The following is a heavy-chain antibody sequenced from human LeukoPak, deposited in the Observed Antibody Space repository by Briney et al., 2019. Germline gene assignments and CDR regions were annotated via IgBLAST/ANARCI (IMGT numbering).Heavy chain of an antibody. CDR2: VSGSGEST. V-gene: IGHV3-23*01. D-gene: IGHD5-12*01. CDR1: GFTFSSYA. CDR3: AKDNIIMATIRGFFDY. J-gene: IGHJ4*02. Sequence: PGGSLRLSCAASGFTFSSYAMTWVRRAPGKGLEWVSAVSGSGESTYYADFVQGRFTISRDNSKNTLYLQMNSLRAEDTAVYYCAKDNIIMATIRGFFDYWGQGTLVTVSS.